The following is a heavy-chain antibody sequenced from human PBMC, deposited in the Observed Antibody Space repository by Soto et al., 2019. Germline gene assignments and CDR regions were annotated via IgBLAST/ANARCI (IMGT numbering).Heavy chain of an antibody. D-gene: IGHD2-2*01. CDR2: ISGSGGST. Sequence: LRLSCAASGFTFSSYAMGWVRQAPGKGLEWVSAISGSGGSTYYADSVKGRFTISRDNSKNTLYLQMNSLRAEDTAVYYCAKDHPRSSTSLYWGQGALVTVSS. J-gene: IGHJ4*02. CDR1: GFTFSSYA. CDR3: AKDHPRSSTSLY. V-gene: IGHV3-23*01.